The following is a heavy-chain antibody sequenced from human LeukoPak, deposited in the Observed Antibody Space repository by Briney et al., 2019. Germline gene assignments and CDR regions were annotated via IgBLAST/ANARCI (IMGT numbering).Heavy chain of an antibody. CDR2: VDHTGST. CDR1: DDSITMYY. D-gene: IGHD1-1*01. Sequence: PSETLSLTCSVSDDSITMYYWTWIRQPPGKGLEWIGYVDHTGSTNFNPSLNGRVSISRDTTNNLFSLRLRSVAAADTAVYFCARGRVSSSTWYSTYYYYFYMDVWGKGTTVTVSS. CDR3: ARGRVSSSTWYSTYYYYFYMDV. V-gene: IGHV4-59*01. J-gene: IGHJ6*03.